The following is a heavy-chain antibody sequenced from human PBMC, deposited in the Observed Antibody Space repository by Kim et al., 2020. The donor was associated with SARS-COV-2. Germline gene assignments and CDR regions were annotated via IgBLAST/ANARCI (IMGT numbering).Heavy chain of an antibody. V-gene: IGHV3-23*01. J-gene: IGHJ4*02. Sequence: GGSLRLSCAASGFTFSSYAMTWVRQAPGKGLEWVSAISESGGSTYYADSVKGRFTISRDKSKNTLYLQMNRLRAEDTAVYYCAKDGRAMIVVVSHDAFGSWGQGTLVTVSS. CDR3: AKDGRAMIVVVSHDAFGS. CDR1: GFTFSSYA. CDR2: ISESGGST. D-gene: IGHD3-22*01.